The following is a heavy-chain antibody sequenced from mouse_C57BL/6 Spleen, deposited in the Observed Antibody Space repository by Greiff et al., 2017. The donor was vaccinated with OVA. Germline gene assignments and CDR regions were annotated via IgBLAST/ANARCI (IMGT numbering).Heavy chain of an antibody. D-gene: IGHD2-3*01. V-gene: IGHV7-3*01. J-gene: IGHJ1*03. CDR3: ARWTYDNWYFDV. Sequence: EVQGVESGGGLVQPGGSLSLSCAASGFTFTDYYMSWVRQPPGKALEWLGFIRNKANGYTTEYSSYVKGRFTISRENSQSILYLQMNALRAEDMSTYDCARWTYDNWYFDVWGTGTTVTVSS. CDR2: IRNKANGYTT. CDR1: GFTFTDYY.